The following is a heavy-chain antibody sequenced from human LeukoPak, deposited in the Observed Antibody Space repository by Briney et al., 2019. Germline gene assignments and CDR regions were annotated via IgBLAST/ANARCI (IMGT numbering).Heavy chain of an antibody. CDR1: GFTFSTYN. V-gene: IGHV3-48*01. Sequence: PGGSLRLSCAASGFTFSTYNINWVRQAPGKGLEWVSYISSSGTTTYYADSVRGRFTISRDNAKNSLYLQMNSLRVEDTAVYYCASDPPWENDAFDIWGQGTMVTVSS. J-gene: IGHJ3*02. D-gene: IGHD1-26*01. CDR3: ASDPPWENDAFDI. CDR2: ISSSGTTT.